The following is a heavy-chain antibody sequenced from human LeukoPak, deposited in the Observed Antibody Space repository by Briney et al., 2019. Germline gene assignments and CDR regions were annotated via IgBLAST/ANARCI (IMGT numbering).Heavy chain of an antibody. V-gene: IGHV4-39*01. J-gene: IGHJ4*02. CDR3: ARVRGSGKHMFLEIDY. D-gene: IGHD3-10*01. CDR2: IYYSGST. CDR1: GGSISSSSYY. Sequence: SETLSLTCTVSGGSISSSSYYWGWIRQPPGKGLEWIGSIYYSGSTYYNPSLKSRVTISVDTSKNQFSLKLSSVTAADTAVYYCARVRGSGKHMFLEIDYWGQGTLVTVSS.